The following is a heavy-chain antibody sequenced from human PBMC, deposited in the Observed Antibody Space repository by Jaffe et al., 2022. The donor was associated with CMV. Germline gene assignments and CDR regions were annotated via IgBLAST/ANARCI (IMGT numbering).Heavy chain of an antibody. D-gene: IGHD3-10*01. CDR2: INPKSGDT. V-gene: IGHV1-2*02. CDR3: ARVGSTSDTCN. Sequence: QVQLVQSGAEVKKPGASVKVSCKTSGYSFTGYYMHWVRQAPGQGLEWMGWINPKSGDTKYAQKFQGRVIMTRDTSITTAYMELSRLRSDDTAVYYCARVGSTSDTCNWGQGTLVTVSS. CDR1: GYSFTGYY. J-gene: IGHJ4*02.